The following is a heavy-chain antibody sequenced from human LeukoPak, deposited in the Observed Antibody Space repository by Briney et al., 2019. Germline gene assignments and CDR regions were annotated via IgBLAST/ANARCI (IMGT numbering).Heavy chain of an antibody. CDR1: GFTFSSYS. J-gene: IGHJ6*02. Sequence: GGSLRPSCAASGFTFSSYSMNWVRQAPGKGLEWVSSISSSSSYIYYADSVKGRFTISRDNAKNSLYLQMNSLRAEDTAVYYCARDSSLLMVYAIPAYYYGMDVWGQGTTVTVSS. V-gene: IGHV3-21*01. D-gene: IGHD2-8*01. CDR2: ISSSSSYI. CDR3: ARDSSLLMVYAIPAYYYGMDV.